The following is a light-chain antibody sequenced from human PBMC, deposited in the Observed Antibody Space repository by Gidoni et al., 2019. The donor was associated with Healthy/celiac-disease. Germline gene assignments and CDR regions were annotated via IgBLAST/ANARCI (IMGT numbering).Light chain of an antibody. J-gene: IGLJ2*01. V-gene: IGLV2-14*01. Sequence: QSALTQPASVSGSPGQSLTISCTGTSSDVGGYNYVSWYQQHPGKAPKLMIYEVSNRPSGVPHRFSGSKSGNTASLTISGLQAEDEADYYCSSYTSSSTRHVVFGGGTKLTVL. CDR3: SSYTSSSTRHVV. CDR2: EVS. CDR1: SSDVGGYNY.